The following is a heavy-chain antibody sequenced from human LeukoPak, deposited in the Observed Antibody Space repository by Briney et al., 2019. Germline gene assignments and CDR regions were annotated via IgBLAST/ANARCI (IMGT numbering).Heavy chain of an antibody. CDR1: GFTFSSYA. D-gene: IGHD5-18*01. CDR3: AKALGYRYGPNDAFDI. CDR2: ISGSGGTT. V-gene: IGHV3-23*01. J-gene: IGHJ3*02. Sequence: GGSLRLSCAASGFTFSSYAMNWVRQAPGRGLEWGSGISGSGGTTYYADSVTGRFTISRDNSKNTLYLQMNSLRAEDTAVYYCAKALGYRYGPNDAFDIWGQGTMVTVSS.